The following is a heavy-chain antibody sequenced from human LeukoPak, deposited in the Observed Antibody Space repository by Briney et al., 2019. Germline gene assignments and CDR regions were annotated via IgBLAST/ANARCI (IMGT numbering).Heavy chain of an antibody. V-gene: IGHV4-34*01. CDR1: GGSISNYY. Sequence: PSETLSLTCTVSGGSISNYYWSWIRQPAGKGLEWIGEINHSGSTNYNPSLKSRVTISVDTSKNQFSLKLSSVTAADTAVYYCARQSALLWFGTNGGDAFDIWGQGTMVTVSS. CDR2: INHSGST. J-gene: IGHJ3*02. D-gene: IGHD3-10*01. CDR3: ARQSALLWFGTNGGDAFDI.